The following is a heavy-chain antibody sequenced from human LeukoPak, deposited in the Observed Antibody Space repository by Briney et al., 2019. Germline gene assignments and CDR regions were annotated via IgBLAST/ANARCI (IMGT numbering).Heavy chain of an antibody. CDR1: GFTFSSYS. Sequence: PGGSLRLSCAASGFTFSSYSMNWVRQAPGKGLEWVSVIYSGGSTYYADSVKGRFTISRDNSKNTLYLQMNSLRAEDTAVYYCARSPWDGYNSLFDYWGQGTLVTVSS. V-gene: IGHV3-66*01. J-gene: IGHJ4*02. D-gene: IGHD5-24*01. CDR3: ARSPWDGYNSLFDY. CDR2: IYSGGST.